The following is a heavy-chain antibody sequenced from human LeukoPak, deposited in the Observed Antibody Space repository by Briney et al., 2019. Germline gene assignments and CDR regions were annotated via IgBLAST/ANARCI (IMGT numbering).Heavy chain of an antibody. CDR3: ARLPMTTTQGWYFDL. CDR2: IYYSGST. CDR1: GGSISSSSYY. Sequence: SSETLSLTCTVSGGSISSSSYYWGWIRQPPGKGLEWIGSIYYSGSTYYNPSLKSRVTISVDTSKNQFSLKLSSVTAADTAVYYCARLPMTTTQGWYFDLWGRGTLVTVSS. J-gene: IGHJ2*01. D-gene: IGHD4-11*01. V-gene: IGHV4-39*07.